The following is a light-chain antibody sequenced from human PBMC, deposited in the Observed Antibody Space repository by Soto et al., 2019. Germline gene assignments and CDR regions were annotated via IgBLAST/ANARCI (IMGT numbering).Light chain of an antibody. CDR2: GAS. Sequence: EIVLTQSPATLSSSPGERATISCRASQSVSSSYLAWYQQKPGQAPRLLIYGASSRATGIPDRFSGSGSGTDFTLTISRLEPEDFAMYYCQQYGSSPYTFGQGTKLEIK. V-gene: IGKV3-20*01. CDR3: QQYGSSPYT. CDR1: QSVSSSY. J-gene: IGKJ2*01.